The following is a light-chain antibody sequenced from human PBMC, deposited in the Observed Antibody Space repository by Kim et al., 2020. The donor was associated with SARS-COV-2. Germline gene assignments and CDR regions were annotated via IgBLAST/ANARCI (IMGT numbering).Light chain of an antibody. Sequence: SSELTQDPAVSVALGQTVRITCQGDSLRSYYASWYQQKPGQAPVLVIYGKNNRPSGIPDRFSGSSSGNTASLTITGAQAEDEADYYCNSRDSSGNHVGFGGGPQLTVL. CDR2: GKN. V-gene: IGLV3-19*01. CDR3: NSRDSSGNHVG. J-gene: IGLJ2*01. CDR1: SLRSYY.